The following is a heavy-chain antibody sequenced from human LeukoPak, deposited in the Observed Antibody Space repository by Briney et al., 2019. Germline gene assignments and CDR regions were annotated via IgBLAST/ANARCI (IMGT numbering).Heavy chain of an antibody. J-gene: IGHJ5*02. D-gene: IGHD6-19*01. CDR3: ARHADIAVAGYAYNWFDP. CDR1: GGSISSYY. CDR2: IYYSGST. Sequence: SETLSLTCTVSGGSISSYYWSWIRQPPGKGLEWIGYIYYSGSTNYNPSLKSRVTISVDTSKNQFSLKLSSVTAADTAVYYCARHADIAVAGYAYNWFDPWGQGTLVTVSS. V-gene: IGHV4-59*08.